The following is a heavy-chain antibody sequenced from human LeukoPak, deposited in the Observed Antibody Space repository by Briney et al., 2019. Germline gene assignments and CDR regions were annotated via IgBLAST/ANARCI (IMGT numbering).Heavy chain of an antibody. CDR3: ARLLNWFDP. CDR2: ISGSSSYI. V-gene: IGHV3-21*01. J-gene: IGHJ5*02. CDR1: GFTFSSYS. Sequence: GGSLRLSCAASGFTFSSYSMNWVRQAPGKGLERVSCISGSSSYIYSADSVKGRFTISRHNAKNSLYLQMNSLRAEDTAVYYCARLLNWFDPWGQGTLVTVSS.